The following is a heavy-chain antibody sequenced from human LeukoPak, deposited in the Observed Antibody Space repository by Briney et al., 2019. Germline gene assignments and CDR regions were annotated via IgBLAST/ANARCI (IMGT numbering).Heavy chain of an antibody. CDR2: IRSKTNNYAT. Sequence: GGSLRLSCAASGFTFSGSDIHWVRQASGKGLEWVGHIRSKTNNYATADAALVKGRFTFSRDDSKNTAYIQMNSLKTEDTAVYYCTRHNYDRSGYGAFDIWGQGTMVTVSS. D-gene: IGHD3-22*01. CDR1: GFTFSGSD. V-gene: IGHV3-73*01. J-gene: IGHJ3*02. CDR3: TRHNYDRSGYGAFDI.